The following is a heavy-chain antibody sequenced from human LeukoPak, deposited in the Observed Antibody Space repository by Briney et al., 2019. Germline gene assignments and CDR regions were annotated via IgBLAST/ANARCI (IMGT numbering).Heavy chain of an antibody. CDR3: TTAPPPTVTVISYYYYGMDV. Sequence: PGGSLRLSCAASGFTFSNAWMSWVRQAPGKGLEWVGRIKSKTDGGTTDYAAPVKGRFTISRDDSKNTLYLQMNSLKTEDTAVYYRTTAPPPTVTVISYYYYGMDVWGQGTTVTVSS. V-gene: IGHV3-15*01. D-gene: IGHD4-17*01. J-gene: IGHJ6*02. CDR2: IKSKTDGGTT. CDR1: GFTFSNAW.